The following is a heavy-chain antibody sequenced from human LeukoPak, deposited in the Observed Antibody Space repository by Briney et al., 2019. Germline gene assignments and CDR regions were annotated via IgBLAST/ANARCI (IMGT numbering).Heavy chain of an antibody. CDR1: GFTFSSYA. D-gene: IGHD1-7*01. Sequence: GRSLRLSCAASGFTFSSYAMHWVRQASGRGLEWVAVISDDGRNIYYADSVKGRFTISSDNSKNTLYLQMNSLRAEDTAVYYCARAKLRDTFDYWGQGTLVTVSS. CDR2: ISDDGRNI. V-gene: IGHV3-30*04. J-gene: IGHJ4*02. CDR3: ARAKLRDTFDY.